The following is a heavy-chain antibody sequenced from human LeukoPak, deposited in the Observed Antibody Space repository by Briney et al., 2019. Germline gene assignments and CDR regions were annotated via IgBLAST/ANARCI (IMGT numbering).Heavy chain of an antibody. D-gene: IGHD3-22*01. J-gene: IGHJ3*02. CDR1: GFTFSSYG. V-gene: IGHV3-30*18. CDR2: ISYDGSNK. Sequence: PGRSLRLSCAASGFTFSSYGMHWVRQAPGKGLEWVAVISYDGSNKYYADSVKGRFTIFRDNSKNTLYLQMNSLRAEDTAVYYCAKDHRYYYDSSGPIDSAFDIWGQGTMVTVSS. CDR3: AKDHRYYYDSSGPIDSAFDI.